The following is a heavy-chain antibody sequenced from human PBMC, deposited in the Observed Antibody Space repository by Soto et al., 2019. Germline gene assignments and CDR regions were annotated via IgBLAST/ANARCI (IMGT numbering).Heavy chain of an antibody. CDR2: IYYSGST. Sequence: SETLSLTCTVSGGSVSSGSYYWSWIRQPPGKGLEWIGYIYYSGSTNYNPSLKSRVTTSVDTSKNQFSLKVSSVTAADTAVYYCARDLPPYSNYVPAFDIWGQGTMVTVSS. CDR3: ARDLPPYSNYVPAFDI. V-gene: IGHV4-61*01. J-gene: IGHJ3*02. CDR1: GGSVSSGSYY. D-gene: IGHD4-4*01.